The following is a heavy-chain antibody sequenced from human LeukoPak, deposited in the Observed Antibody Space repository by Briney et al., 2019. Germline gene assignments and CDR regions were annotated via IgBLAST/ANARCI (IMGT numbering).Heavy chain of an antibody. CDR1: GFTFSSYA. Sequence: GGSLRLPCAASGFTFSSYAMSWVRQAPGKGLEWVSAISGSGGSTYYADSVKGRFTISRDNSKNTLYLQMNSLRAEDTAVYYCAKDFTPIYYVANMVDYWGQGTLVTVSS. J-gene: IGHJ4*02. D-gene: IGHD3-10*02. CDR2: ISGSGGST. CDR3: AKDFTPIYYVANMVDY. V-gene: IGHV3-23*01.